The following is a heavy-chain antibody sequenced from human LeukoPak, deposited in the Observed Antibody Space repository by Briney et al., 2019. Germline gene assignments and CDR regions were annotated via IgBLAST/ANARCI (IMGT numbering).Heavy chain of an antibody. V-gene: IGHV4-59*08. D-gene: IGHD6-19*01. CDR2: IYYSGST. J-gene: IGHJ6*02. CDR3: VRSLSSLGYYYYGMDV. CDR1: GGSISTYY. Sequence: SETLSLTCTVSGGSISTYYWSWIRQPPGKGLEWIGYIYYSGSTDYNPSLKSRVTISLDTSKNQFSLKLRSVTAADTAVYYCVRSLSSLGYYYYGMDVWGQGTTVTVSS.